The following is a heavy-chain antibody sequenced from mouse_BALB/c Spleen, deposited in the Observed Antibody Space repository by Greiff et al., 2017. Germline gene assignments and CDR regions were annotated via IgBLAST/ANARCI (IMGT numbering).Heavy chain of an antibody. V-gene: IGHV1-54*01. Sequence: QVQLKQSGAELVRPGTSVKVSCKASGYAFTNYLIEWVKQRPGQGLEWIGVINPGSGGTNYNEKFKGKATLTADKSSSTAYMQLSSLTSDDSAVYFCARAGGNYNFDYWGQGTTLTVSS. D-gene: IGHD2-1*01. CDR2: INPGSGGT. CDR1: GYAFTNYL. J-gene: IGHJ2*01. CDR3: ARAGGNYNFDY.